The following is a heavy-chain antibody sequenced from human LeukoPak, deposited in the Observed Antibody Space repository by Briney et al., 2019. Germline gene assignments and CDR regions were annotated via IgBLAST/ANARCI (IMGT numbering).Heavy chain of an antibody. V-gene: IGHV3-23*01. CDR3: ARRAGGYSHPYDY. CDR2: ISGSDGYT. Sequence: PGGSLRLSCGASGFTFSSYAMSWVRQAPGKGLEWVSGISGSDGYTYYADSVKGRFTISRDNSKNTLYLQMNSLRAEDTAVYYCARRAGGYSHPYDYWGQGTLVTVSS. CDR1: GFTFSSYA. D-gene: IGHD4-23*01. J-gene: IGHJ4*02.